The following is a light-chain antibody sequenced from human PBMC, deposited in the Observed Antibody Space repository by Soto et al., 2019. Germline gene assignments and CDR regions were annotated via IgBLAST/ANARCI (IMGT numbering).Light chain of an antibody. CDR1: SSDVGNHNF. CDR3: SSCSATATLV. V-gene: IGLV2-23*02. CDR2: EVS. J-gene: IGLJ3*02. Sequence: QSALTQPASVSGSPGQSITMSCTGTSSDVGNHNFVSWYQQHPGKAPKVIIYEVSRRPSGISNRFSGSKSGNTASLTISGLQAEDEADYFCSSCSATATLVFGGGNKLTV.